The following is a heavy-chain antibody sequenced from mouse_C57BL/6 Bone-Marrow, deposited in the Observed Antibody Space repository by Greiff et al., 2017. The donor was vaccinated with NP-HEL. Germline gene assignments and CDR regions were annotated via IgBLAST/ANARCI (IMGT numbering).Heavy chain of an antibody. V-gene: IGHV1-81*01. CDR2: IYPRSGNT. Sequence: VKLMESGAELARPGASVKLSCKASGYTFTSYGISWVKQRTGQGLEWIGEIYPRSGNTYYNEKFKGKATLTADKSSSTAYMELRSLTSEDSAVYFCARSRDGYYLAWFAYWGQGTLVTVSA. J-gene: IGHJ3*01. CDR3: ARSRDGYYLAWFAY. D-gene: IGHD2-3*01. CDR1: GYTFTSYG.